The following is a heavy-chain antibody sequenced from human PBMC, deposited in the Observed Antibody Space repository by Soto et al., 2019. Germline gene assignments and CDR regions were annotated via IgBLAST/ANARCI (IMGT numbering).Heavy chain of an antibody. Sequence: EVQLLESGGGLVQPGGSLRLSCAASGFTFSSYAMSWVRQAPGKGLEWVSAISGSGGSTYYADSVKGRFTISRDNSKNRLDLQMNSLRAEDTAVYYCAKAEVNYDFWSGYSTGYYYGMDVWGQGTTVTVSS. V-gene: IGHV3-23*01. CDR2: ISGSGGST. CDR3: AKAEVNYDFWSGYSTGYYYGMDV. J-gene: IGHJ6*02. CDR1: GFTFSSYA. D-gene: IGHD3-3*01.